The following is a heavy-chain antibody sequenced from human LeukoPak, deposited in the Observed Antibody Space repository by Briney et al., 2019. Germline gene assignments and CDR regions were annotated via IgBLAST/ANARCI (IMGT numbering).Heavy chain of an antibody. CDR2: ISNDGSNK. V-gene: IGHV3-30*19. CDR3: ARDRRTTVFGVVTKYNWLDP. D-gene: IGHD3-3*01. Sequence: GGSLRLSCAASGFTFSSYGMHWARQAPGKGLEWVAVISNDGSNKYYLDSLRGRFTISRDNSNNTLYMQMNSLRTDDTAVYYCARDRRTTVFGVVTKYNWLDPWGQGTLVTVSS. J-gene: IGHJ5*02. CDR1: GFTFSSYG.